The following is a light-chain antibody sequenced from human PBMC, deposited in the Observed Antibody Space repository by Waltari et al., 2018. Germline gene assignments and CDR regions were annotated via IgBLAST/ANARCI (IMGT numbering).Light chain of an antibody. CDR2: ETS. CDR3: LQRGNWL. V-gene: IGKV3-11*01. CDR1: HTIDNL. J-gene: IGKJ4*01. Sequence: EIVLTQSPATLSLSPGERTTLSCRASHTIDNLFAWYQQKAGQSPRLLIYETSTRATGTPARFSGSGAGADFTLTISSLETEDFAVYYCLQRGNWLFGAGTRVEI.